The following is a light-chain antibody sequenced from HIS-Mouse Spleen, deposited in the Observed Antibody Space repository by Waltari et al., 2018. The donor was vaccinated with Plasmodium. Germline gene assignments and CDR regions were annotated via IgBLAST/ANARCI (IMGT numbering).Light chain of an antibody. CDR3: LLSYSGARGV. CDR1: TGSVPSCHS. V-gene: IGLV7-46*01. CDR2: DTS. J-gene: IGLJ1*01. Sequence: QAVVTQEPSLTVSPGGTVTLTCGSSTGSVPSCHSPYWFQQKPGQAPRTLIYDTSNKHSWTPARFSGSLLGGKAALTLSGAQPEDEAEYYCLLSYSGARGVFGTGTKVTVL.